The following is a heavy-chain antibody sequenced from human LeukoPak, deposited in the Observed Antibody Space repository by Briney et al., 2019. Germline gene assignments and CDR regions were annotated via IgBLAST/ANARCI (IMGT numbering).Heavy chain of an antibody. V-gene: IGHV4-59*01. CDR1: GGSISPYY. Sequence: SETLSLTCTVSGGSISPYYWSWIRQPPGKGLEWIGYIYYSGSTDYNPSLKSRVTISVDTSKNQFSLKLSSVTAADTAVYYCARGRLARAPYFDYWGQGTLVTVSS. J-gene: IGHJ4*02. CDR3: ARGRLARAPYFDY. D-gene: IGHD3-10*01. CDR2: IYYSGST.